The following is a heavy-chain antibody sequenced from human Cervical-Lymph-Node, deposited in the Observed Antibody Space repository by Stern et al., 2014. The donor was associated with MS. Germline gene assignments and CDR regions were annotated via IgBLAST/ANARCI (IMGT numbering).Heavy chain of an antibody. CDR1: GFHFGSYK. CDR2: IKQDGSER. V-gene: IGHV3-7*01. Sequence: EVQLVESGGGLVQPGGSLRLSCVASGFHFGSYKMTWVRQTPGKGLEWVANIKQDGSERFYVDSVKGRFTISRDKAKNSLDLQMNSLRVEDTAVYYCARELFYGSGICFDPWGQGPLVTVSS. J-gene: IGHJ5*02. CDR3: ARELFYGSGICFDP. D-gene: IGHD3-10*01.